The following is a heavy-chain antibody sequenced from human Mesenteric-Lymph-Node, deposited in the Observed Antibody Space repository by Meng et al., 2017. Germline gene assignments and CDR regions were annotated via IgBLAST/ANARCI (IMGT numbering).Heavy chain of an antibody. D-gene: IGHD3-3*01. CDR2: MSQSGTT. CDR3: ARRSRLTSFGNWFDP. J-gene: IGHJ5*02. V-gene: IGHV4-38-2*01. Sequence: SETLSLTCAVSGDSINSDDFWGWIRQPPGKGLEWIGSMSQSGTTYYNPSLKSRVTMSVDPSKKQFSLKLTSVTAADTDGYYWARRSRLTSFGNWFDPWGQGTLVTVSS. CDR1: GDSINSDDF.